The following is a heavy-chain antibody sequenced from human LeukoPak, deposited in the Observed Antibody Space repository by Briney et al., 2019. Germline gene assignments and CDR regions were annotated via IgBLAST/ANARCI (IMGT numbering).Heavy chain of an antibody. CDR2: MYYTGTT. V-gene: IGHV4-59*01. Sequence: SETLSLTCTVSGGSISSYYWSWIRQPPGKGLEWIGYMYYTGTTKHNPSLKSRVTISVDTSKNQFSLKLSSVTASDTAVYYCARSHCGGGRCYFEAWGQGTLVTVSS. CDR3: ARSHCGGGRCYFEA. J-gene: IGHJ4*02. D-gene: IGHD2-15*01. CDR1: GGSISSYY.